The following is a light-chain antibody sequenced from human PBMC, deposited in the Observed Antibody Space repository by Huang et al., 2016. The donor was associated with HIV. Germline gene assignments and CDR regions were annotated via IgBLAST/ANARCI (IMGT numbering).Light chain of an antibody. Sequence: IVMTQSPATLSVSPGERATLSCRASRSVGNNLAWYQQKVGQAPRLLIYGASTRATGIAARVSGSGSGTDFTLTISSLQSEDFAVYYCQQYNDWPPWYTFGQGTKLEIK. V-gene: IGKV3-15*01. CDR2: GAS. CDR3: QQYNDWPPWYT. CDR1: RSVGNN. J-gene: IGKJ2*01.